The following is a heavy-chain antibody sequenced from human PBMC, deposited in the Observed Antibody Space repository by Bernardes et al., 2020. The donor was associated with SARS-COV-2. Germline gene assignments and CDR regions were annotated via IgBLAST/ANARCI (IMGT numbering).Heavy chain of an antibody. V-gene: IGHV1-2*02. CDR2: INPNSGGT. J-gene: IGHJ6*02. CDR3: ARAIGNYYGMDV. D-gene: IGHD2-21*01. CDR1: GYTFTDSY. Sequence: ASVHVSCKASGYTFTDSYMHWVRQAPGQGREWMGWINPNSGGTKTAQKFQGRATMTTDTSITEAYMELSRLRPDDTAVFYCARAIGNYYGMDVWGQGTTVTVPS.